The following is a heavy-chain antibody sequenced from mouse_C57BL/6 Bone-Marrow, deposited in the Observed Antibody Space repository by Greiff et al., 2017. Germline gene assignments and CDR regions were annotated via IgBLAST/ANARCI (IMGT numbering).Heavy chain of an antibody. Sequence: QVQLQQPGAELVMPGASVKLSCKASGYTFTSYWMHWVKQRPGQGLEWIGEIDPSDSYTNYTQKFKGKSTLTVDKSSSTAYMQLSSLTSEDSAVYYCARRGKITTVVAHWYFDVWGTGTTVTVSS. D-gene: IGHD1-1*01. J-gene: IGHJ1*03. CDR3: ARRGKITTVVAHWYFDV. V-gene: IGHV1-69*01. CDR2: IDPSDSYT. CDR1: GYTFTSYW.